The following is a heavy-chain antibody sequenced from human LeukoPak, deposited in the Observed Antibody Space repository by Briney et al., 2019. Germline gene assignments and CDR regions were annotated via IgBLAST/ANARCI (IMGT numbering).Heavy chain of an antibody. D-gene: IGHD6-13*01. CDR2: ISSSSRFI. V-gene: IGHV3-21*01. CDR1: GFTFNSYS. CDR3: ARGPRFIAAAGIPLEY. Sequence: GGSLRLSCAASGFTFNSYSMNWFRQAPGKGLEWVSSISSSSRFIYYADSVKGRFTISRDNAKNSLYLQMNSLRAEDTAVYYCARGPRFIAAAGIPLEYWGQGTLVTVSS. J-gene: IGHJ4*02.